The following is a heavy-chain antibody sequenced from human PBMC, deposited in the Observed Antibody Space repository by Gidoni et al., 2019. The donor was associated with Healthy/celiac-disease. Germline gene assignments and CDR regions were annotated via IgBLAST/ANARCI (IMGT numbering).Heavy chain of an antibody. J-gene: IGHJ4*02. CDR2: SRGSGGST. CDR3: AKDHSSGSGWLFDY. D-gene: IGHD6-19*01. CDR1: GFTFSCYA. V-gene: IGHV3-23*01. Sequence: VQLLESGGGLVQPGGSLSLSCAATGFTFSCYAMRWVRQAPGKGLEWVSASRGSGGSTYYADSVKGRFTISRDNSKNTLYLQMNSLRAEDTAVYYCAKDHSSGSGWLFDYWGQGTLVTVSS.